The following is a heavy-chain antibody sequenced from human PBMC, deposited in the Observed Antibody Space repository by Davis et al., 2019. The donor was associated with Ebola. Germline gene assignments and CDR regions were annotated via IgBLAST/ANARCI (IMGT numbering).Heavy chain of an antibody. CDR2: IDPSDSYT. J-gene: IGHJ5*02. CDR3: ARLINNWFDP. Sequence: KVSCKASGGTFSSYTISWVRQMPGKGLEWMGRIDPSDSYTNYSPSFQGHVTISADKSISTAYLQWSSLKASDTAMYYCARLINNWFDPWGQGTLVTVSS. V-gene: IGHV5-10-1*01. CDR1: GGTFSSYT.